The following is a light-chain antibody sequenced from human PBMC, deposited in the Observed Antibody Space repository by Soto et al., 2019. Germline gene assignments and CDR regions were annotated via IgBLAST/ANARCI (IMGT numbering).Light chain of an antibody. CDR3: QQYGSSPLIT. V-gene: IGKV3-20*01. Sequence: EIVLRQSPGTLSFSPGERATLSCRASHTISSSYLAWYQQKPGQAPRLLMYGISRRATGIPDRFSGSGSGTDFTLTISRLEPEDFAVYYRQQYGSSPLITFGQGTRLEIK. J-gene: IGKJ5*01. CDR2: GIS. CDR1: HTISSSY.